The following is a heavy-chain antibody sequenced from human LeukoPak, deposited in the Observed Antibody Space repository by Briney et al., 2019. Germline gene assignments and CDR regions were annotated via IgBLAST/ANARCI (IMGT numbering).Heavy chain of an antibody. CDR3: AAKGNGYTGIYVFAH. CDR2: FYASGGT. Sequence: PGGSLRLSCAASGFTFSSYGMHWVRQAPGKGLEWVSVFYASGGTFYTDSVKGRFTISRDTSTNSLYLQMSSLRTEDTAVYFCAAKGNGYTGIYVFAHWGKGTLVTVSS. V-gene: IGHV3-66*01. D-gene: IGHD5-12*01. J-gene: IGHJ4*02. CDR1: GFTFSSYG.